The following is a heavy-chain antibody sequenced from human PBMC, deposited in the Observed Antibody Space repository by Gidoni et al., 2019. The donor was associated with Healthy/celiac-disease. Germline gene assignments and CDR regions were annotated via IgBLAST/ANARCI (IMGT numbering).Heavy chain of an antibody. J-gene: IGHJ4*02. V-gene: IGHV3-21*01. CDR3: ARVQDYYGSGYYFGG. D-gene: IGHD3-10*01. CDR1: GFTFSSYG. CDR2: ISSSGSYI. Sequence: EVQLVESGGGLVKPGGSLRLSCAASGFTFSSYGMNWVRQAPGKGLEWVSSISSSGSYIYYADSVKGRFTISRDNSKNTLYLQMNSLRAEDTAVYYCARVQDYYGSGYYFGGWGQGTLVTVSS.